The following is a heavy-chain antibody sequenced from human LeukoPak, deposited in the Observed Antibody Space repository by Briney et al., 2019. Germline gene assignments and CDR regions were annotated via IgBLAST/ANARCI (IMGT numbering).Heavy chain of an antibody. V-gene: IGHV1-2*02. Sequence: ASVKVSFKASGYTFIGYYMHWVRQAPGQGLEWMGWINPNSGGTNYAQKFQGRVTMTRDTSISTAYMELSRLRSDDTAVYYCARDLSNKVRPPDYWGQGTLVTVSS. CDR3: ARDLSNKVRPPDY. CDR2: INPNSGGT. J-gene: IGHJ4*02. CDR1: GYTFIGYY. D-gene: IGHD5/OR15-5a*01.